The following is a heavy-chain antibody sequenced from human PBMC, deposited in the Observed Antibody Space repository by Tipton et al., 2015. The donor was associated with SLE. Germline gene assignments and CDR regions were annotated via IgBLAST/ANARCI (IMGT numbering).Heavy chain of an antibody. V-gene: IGHV4-30-4*01. CDR2: IYYSGST. CDR3: ARENCRSSSCQFDP. Sequence: TLSLTCTVSGGSISSGDYYWSWIRQPPGKGLEWIGYIYYSGSTYYNPSLKSRVTISVDTSKNQFSLKLSSVTAADTAVYYCARENCRSSSCQFDPWGQGTLVTVSS. J-gene: IGHJ5*02. CDR1: GGSISSGDYY. D-gene: IGHD2-2*01.